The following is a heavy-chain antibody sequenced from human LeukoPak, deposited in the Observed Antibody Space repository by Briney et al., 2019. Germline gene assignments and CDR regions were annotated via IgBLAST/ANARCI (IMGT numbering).Heavy chain of an antibody. Sequence: SETLSLTCAVYGGSFSGYYWSWIRQPPGKGLEWIGEINHSGSTNYNPSLKSRVTISVDTSKNQFSLKLSSVTAADTAVYYCARASLYYDFWSGYYPMSWGQGTLVTVSS. J-gene: IGHJ4*02. CDR1: GGSFSGYY. CDR3: ARASLYYDFWSGYYPMS. CDR2: INHSGST. V-gene: IGHV4-34*01. D-gene: IGHD3-3*01.